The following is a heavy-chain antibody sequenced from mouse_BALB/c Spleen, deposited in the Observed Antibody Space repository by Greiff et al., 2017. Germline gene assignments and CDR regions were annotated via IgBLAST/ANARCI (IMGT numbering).Heavy chain of an antibody. CDR2: IWSGGST. Sequence: VKLMESGPGLVQPSQSLSITCTVSGFSLTSYGVHWVRQSPGKGLEWLGVIWSGGSTDYNAAFISRLSISKDNSKSQVFFKMNSLQADDTAIYYCARKRYYGTYAMDYWGQGTSVTVSS. CDR1: GFSLTSYG. D-gene: IGHD1-1*01. J-gene: IGHJ4*01. V-gene: IGHV2-4-1*01. CDR3: ARKRYYGTYAMDY.